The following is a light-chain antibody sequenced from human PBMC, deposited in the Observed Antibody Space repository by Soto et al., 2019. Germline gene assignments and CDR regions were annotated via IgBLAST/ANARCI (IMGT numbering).Light chain of an antibody. Sequence: DIQMTQSPSSVSASVGDRATITCRASQGISSWLAWYQQKPGKAPNLLIHTASTLPTGVPSRFSGSGSGTDFTLTISSLQPEDFAIYYCQQANSFPLTFGGGTKVEIK. CDR3: QQANSFPLT. CDR1: QGISSW. J-gene: IGKJ4*01. CDR2: TAS. V-gene: IGKV1-12*01.